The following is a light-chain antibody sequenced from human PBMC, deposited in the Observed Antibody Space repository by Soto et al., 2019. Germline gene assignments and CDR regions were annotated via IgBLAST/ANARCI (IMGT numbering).Light chain of an antibody. V-gene: IGKV3-20*01. J-gene: IGKJ3*01. CDR1: QSVSNNF. Sequence: EIVLTQSPDTLSLSPGERATLSCRTSQSVSNNFLAWYQQKPGQAPRLLIYNASNRATGIPDRFSGSGSGTEFTLTISSLQSEDFAVYYCQQYGSSPLFTFGPGTKVDIK. CDR3: QQYGSSPLFT. CDR2: NAS.